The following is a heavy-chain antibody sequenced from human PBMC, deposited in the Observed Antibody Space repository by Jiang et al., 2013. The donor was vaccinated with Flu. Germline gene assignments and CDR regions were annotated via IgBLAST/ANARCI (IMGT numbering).Heavy chain of an antibody. Sequence: GLVKPSETLSLTCTVSGGSISSYYWSWIRQPPGKGLEWIGYIYYSGSTNYNPSLKSRVTISVDTSKNQLSLKLSSVTAADTAVYYCAREFRAYNWFDPWGQGTLVTVSS. J-gene: IGHJ5*02. CDR1: GGSISSYY. V-gene: IGHV4-59*01. CDR3: AREFRAYNWFDP. CDR2: IYYSGST.